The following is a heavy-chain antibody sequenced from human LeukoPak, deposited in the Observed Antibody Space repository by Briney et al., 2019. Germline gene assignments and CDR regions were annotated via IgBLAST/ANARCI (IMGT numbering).Heavy chain of an antibody. Sequence: ASVKVSCKASGYTFTSYGISWVRQATGQGLEWMGWMNPNSGNTDYAQKFQGRVTMTRNTSISTAYMELSSLRSGDTAVYYCARGLVGATLYYYYGMDVWGQGTTVTVSS. CDR1: GYTFTSYG. J-gene: IGHJ6*02. V-gene: IGHV1-8*02. CDR2: MNPNSGNT. D-gene: IGHD1-26*01. CDR3: ARGLVGATLYYYYGMDV.